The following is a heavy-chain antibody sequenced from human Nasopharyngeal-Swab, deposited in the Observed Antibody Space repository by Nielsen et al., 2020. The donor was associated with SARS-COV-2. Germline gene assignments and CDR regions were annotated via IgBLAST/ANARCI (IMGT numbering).Heavy chain of an antibody. V-gene: IGHV5-51*01. J-gene: IGHJ4*02. CDR2: IYPGDSDT. CDR1: GYSFTSYW. Sequence: GEALKISWKGSGYSFTSYWIGWVRQMPGKGLEWMGIIYPGDSDTRYSPSFQGQVTISADKSISTAYLQWSSLKASDTAMYYCARHKGGDYGDYVGGSDYWGQGTLVTVSS. D-gene: IGHD4-17*01. CDR3: ARHKGGDYGDYVGGSDY.